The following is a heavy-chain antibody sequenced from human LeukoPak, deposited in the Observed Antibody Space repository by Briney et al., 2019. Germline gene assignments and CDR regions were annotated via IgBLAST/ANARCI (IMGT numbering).Heavy chain of an antibody. V-gene: IGHV4-4*07. CDR3: ARVKDSGSYWGDYFDY. CDR2: IYTSGST. Sequence: SETLSLTCTVSGGSISSYYWSWIPQPAGKGLEWIGRIYTSGSTNYNPSLKSRVTISVDTSKNQFSLKLSSVTAADTAVYYCARVKDSGSYWGDYFDYWGQGTLVTVSS. D-gene: IGHD1-26*01. J-gene: IGHJ4*02. CDR1: GGSISSYY.